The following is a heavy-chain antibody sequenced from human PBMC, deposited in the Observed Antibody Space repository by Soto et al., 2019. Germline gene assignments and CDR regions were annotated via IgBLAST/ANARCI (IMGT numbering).Heavy chain of an antibody. CDR2: IYYSGST. CDR3: ARGGGYVAFDI. D-gene: IGHD5-12*01. Sequence: SETLSLTCTVSGGSISSGDYYWSWIRQPPGKGLEWIGYIYYSGSTYYNPSLKSRVTISVDTSKNQLFLKLSSVTAADTAVYYCARGGGYVAFDIWGQGTMVTVSS. CDR1: GGSISSGDYY. J-gene: IGHJ3*02. V-gene: IGHV4-30-4*01.